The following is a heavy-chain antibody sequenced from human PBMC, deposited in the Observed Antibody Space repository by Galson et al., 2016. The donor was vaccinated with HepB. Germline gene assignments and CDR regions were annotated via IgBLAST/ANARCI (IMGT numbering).Heavy chain of an antibody. CDR1: GYTFTSYG. CDR3: FGLSPDFFAY. D-gene: IGHD1-14*01. V-gene: IGHV1-18*01. CDR2: ISAYNGNT. J-gene: IGHJ4*02. Sequence: SCKASGYTFTSYGISWVRQAPGQGLEWMGWISAYNGNTNYAQKLQGRVTMTTDTSTSTAYMELRSLRSDDTAVYYCFGLSPDFFAYWGRGTLVTVSS.